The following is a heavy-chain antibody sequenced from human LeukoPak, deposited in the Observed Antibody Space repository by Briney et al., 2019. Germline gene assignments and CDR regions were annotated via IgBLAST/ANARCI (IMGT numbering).Heavy chain of an antibody. J-gene: IGHJ4*02. D-gene: IGHD6-13*01. Sequence: GRSLRLSCAASGFTFSSYAMHWVRQAPGKGLEWVAVISYDGSNKYYADSVKGRFTISRDNSKNTLYLQMNSLRAEDTAVCYCARGPLYSSSWSLLGFDYWGQGTLVTVSS. CDR2: ISYDGSNK. CDR1: GFTFSSYA. CDR3: ARGPLYSSSWSLLGFDY. V-gene: IGHV3-30-3*01.